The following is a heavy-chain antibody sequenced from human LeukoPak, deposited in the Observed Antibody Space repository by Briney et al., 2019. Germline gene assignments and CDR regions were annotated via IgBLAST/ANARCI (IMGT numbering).Heavy chain of an antibody. CDR1: GFTFSSYS. J-gene: IGHJ4*02. CDR2: ISSSSSTI. CDR3: ARIIEDFMITFGGVTSYYFDY. D-gene: IGHD3-16*01. V-gene: IGHV3-48*01. Sequence: GGSLRLSCAASGFTFSSYSMNWVRQAPGKGLEWVSYISSSSSTIYYADSVKGRFTISRDNAKNSLYLQMNSLRAEDTAVYYCARIIEDFMITFGGVTSYYFDYWGQGTLVTVSS.